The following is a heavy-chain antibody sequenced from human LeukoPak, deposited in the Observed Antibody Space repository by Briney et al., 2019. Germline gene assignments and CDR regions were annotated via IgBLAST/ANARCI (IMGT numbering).Heavy chain of an antibody. CDR1: GFTFSGYA. J-gene: IGHJ6*02. CDR3: AKEMELLRNYYYYGMDV. Sequence: GGSLRLSCAASGFTFSGYAMSWVRQAPGKGLEWVSAISGSGGSTYYADSVKGRFTISRDNSKNTLYLQMNSLRAEDTAVYYCAKEMELLRNYYYYGMDVWGQGTTVTVSS. D-gene: IGHD1-26*01. V-gene: IGHV3-23*01. CDR2: ISGSGGST.